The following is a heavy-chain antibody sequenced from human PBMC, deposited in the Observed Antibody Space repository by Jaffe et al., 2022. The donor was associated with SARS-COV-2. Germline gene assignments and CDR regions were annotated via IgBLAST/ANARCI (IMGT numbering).Heavy chain of an antibody. CDR2: IYYSGST. D-gene: IGHD6-13*01. Sequence: QLQLQESGPGLVKPSETLSLTCTVSGGSISSSSYYWGWIRQPPGKGLEWIGSIYYSGSTYYNPSLKSRVTISVDTSKNQFSLKLSSVTAADTAVYYCARPIEQDNWFDPWGQGTLVTVSS. V-gene: IGHV4-39*01. CDR3: ARPIEQDNWFDP. J-gene: IGHJ5*02. CDR1: GGSISSSSYY.